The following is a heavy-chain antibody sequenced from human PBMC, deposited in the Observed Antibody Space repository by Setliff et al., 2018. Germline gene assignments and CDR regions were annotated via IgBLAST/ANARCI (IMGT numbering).Heavy chain of an antibody. CDR3: AKDKDVRVDYFDY. D-gene: IGHD3-10*01. CDR2: ISAAGTSI. J-gene: IGHJ4*02. V-gene: IGHV3-23*03. Sequence: GGSLRLSCAASGFTFSSDAMTWVRQAPGEGPQWVSIISAAGTSIYYADSVKGRFTISRDNSKSTLYLQMNSLRAEDTAIYYCAKDKDVRVDYFDYWGPGTLVTV. CDR1: GFTFSSDA.